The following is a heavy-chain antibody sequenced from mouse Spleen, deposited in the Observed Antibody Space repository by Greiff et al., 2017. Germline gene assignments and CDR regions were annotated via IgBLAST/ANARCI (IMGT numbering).Heavy chain of an antibody. CDR1: GYTFTDYY. Sequence: VQLQQSGAELARPGASVQLSCKASGYTFTDYYINWVKQRTGQGLEWIGEIYPGSGNTYYNEKFKGKATLTADKSSSTAYMQLSSLTSEDSAVYFCARKAIYYGSSPFDYWGQGTTLTVSS. V-gene: IGHV1-77*01. J-gene: IGHJ2*01. D-gene: IGHD1-1*01. CDR2: IYPGSGNT. CDR3: ARKAIYYGSSPFDY.